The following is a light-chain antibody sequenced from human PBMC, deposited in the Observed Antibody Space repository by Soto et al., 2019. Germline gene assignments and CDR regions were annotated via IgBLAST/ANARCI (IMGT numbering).Light chain of an antibody. CDR1: QSISTW. Sequence: DIQMTQSPSTLSASVGDRVTITCRASQSISTWLAWYQQKPGKAPKLLIYKASSLESGDPSRFSGSGSGTEFTLTISSLQPDDFATYYCQQYINRWTFGQGTKVEIK. CDR2: KAS. J-gene: IGKJ1*01. CDR3: QQYINRWT. V-gene: IGKV1-5*03.